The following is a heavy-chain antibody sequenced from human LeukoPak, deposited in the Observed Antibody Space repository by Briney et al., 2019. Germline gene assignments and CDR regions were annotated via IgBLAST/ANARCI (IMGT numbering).Heavy chain of an antibody. Sequence: SETLSLTCTVSGGSVSNSNYYCGWVRQPPGKGLEWIGSIYYSGSTYYNPSLKSRVTISVDTSKNQFSLKLSSVTAADTAVYYCASQLMVADYRGQGTLVTVSS. CDR3: ASQLMVADY. CDR1: GGSVSNSNYY. J-gene: IGHJ4*02. CDR2: IYYSGST. V-gene: IGHV4-39*01. D-gene: IGHD2-8*01.